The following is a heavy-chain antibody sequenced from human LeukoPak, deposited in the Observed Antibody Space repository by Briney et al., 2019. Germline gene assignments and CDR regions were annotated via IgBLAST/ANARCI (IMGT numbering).Heavy chain of an antibody. CDR3: ARDDYYDSSGYYGSGY. CDR1: GFTFSSYA. CDR2: ISYDGSNK. V-gene: IGHV3-30*04. J-gene: IGHJ4*02. Sequence: PGRSLRLSCAASGFTFSSYAMHWVRQAPGKGLEWVAVISYDGSNKYYADSVKGRFTISRDNSKNTLYLQMNSLGAEDTAVYYCARDDYYDSSGYYGSGYWGQGTLVTVSS. D-gene: IGHD3-22*01.